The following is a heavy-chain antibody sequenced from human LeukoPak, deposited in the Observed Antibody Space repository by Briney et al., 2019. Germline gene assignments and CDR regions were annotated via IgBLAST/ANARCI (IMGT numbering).Heavy chain of an antibody. CDR1: GGSISSYY. CDR3: ARGGANYGLYNWFDP. CDR2: TNHSGST. Sequence: SETLSLTCTVSGGSISSYYWSWIRQPPGKGLEWIGETNHSGSTNYNPSLKSRVTISVDTSKNQFSLKLSSVTAADTAVYYCARGGANYGLYNWFDPWGQGTLVTVSS. J-gene: IGHJ5*02. D-gene: IGHD4-17*01. V-gene: IGHV4-34*01.